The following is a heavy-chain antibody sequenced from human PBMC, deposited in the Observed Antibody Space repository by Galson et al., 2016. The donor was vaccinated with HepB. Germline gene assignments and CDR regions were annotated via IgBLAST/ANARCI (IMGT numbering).Heavy chain of an antibody. J-gene: IGHJ4*02. CDR2: IYPSGST. CDR1: GGSISSSNW. V-gene: IGHV4-4*02. Sequence: ETLSLTCVVSGGSISSSNWWTWVRQPPGRGLEWIGEIYPSGSTNYNPSLKSRVTISVDKSKDQFSLNLTSVTAADTAVYYRASEDYWGQGTLVTVSS. CDR3: ASEDY.